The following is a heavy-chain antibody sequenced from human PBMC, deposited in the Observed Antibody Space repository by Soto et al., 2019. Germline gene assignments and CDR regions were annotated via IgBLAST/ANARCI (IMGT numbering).Heavy chain of an antibody. V-gene: IGHV1-69*13. D-gene: IGHD2-2*02. J-gene: IGHJ5*02. CDR1: GGTFSSYA. CDR3: ARLYCSSTSCYMRGWFDP. CDR2: IIPIFGTA. Sequence: SVKVSCKASGGTFSSYAISWVRQAPGQGLEWMGGIIPIFGTANYAQKFQGRVTITADESTGTAYMELSSLRSEDTAVYYCARLYCSSTSCYMRGWFDPWGQGTLVTVSS.